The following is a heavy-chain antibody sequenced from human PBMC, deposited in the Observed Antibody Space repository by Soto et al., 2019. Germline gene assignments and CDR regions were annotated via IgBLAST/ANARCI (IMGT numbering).Heavy chain of an antibody. D-gene: IGHD2-15*01. Sequence: GASVKVSCKASGYTFTSYDINWVRQATGQGIEWMGWMNPNSGNTGYAQKIQGRVTMTRNTSISTAYMELSSLRSEDTAVYYCARDPNCSGGSCYGHWGQGTLVTVSS. V-gene: IGHV1-8*01. CDR1: GYTFTSYD. CDR3: ARDPNCSGGSCYGH. CDR2: MNPNSGNT. J-gene: IGHJ4*02.